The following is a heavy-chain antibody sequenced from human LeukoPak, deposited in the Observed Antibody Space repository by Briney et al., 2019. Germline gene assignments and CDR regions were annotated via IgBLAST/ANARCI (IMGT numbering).Heavy chain of an antibody. Sequence: SETLSLTCTVSGGSMSSHYWSWIRQPPGKGLEWIGYIYYSGSTNYNPSLKSRVTISVDTSKNQFSLKLSSVTAADAAVYYCARYLHYDFWSGYIFDYWGQGTLVTVSS. V-gene: IGHV4-59*11. CDR2: IYYSGST. D-gene: IGHD3-3*01. J-gene: IGHJ4*02. CDR1: GGSMSSHY. CDR3: ARYLHYDFWSGYIFDY.